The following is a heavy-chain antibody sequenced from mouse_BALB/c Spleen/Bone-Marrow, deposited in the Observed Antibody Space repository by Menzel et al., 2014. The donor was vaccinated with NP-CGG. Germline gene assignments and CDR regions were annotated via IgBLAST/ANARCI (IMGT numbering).Heavy chain of an antibody. Sequence: LQQSGSELVRPGASVKLSCKASGYTFTSYWMHWVKQRPGQGLEWIGNIYPGSGSTNYDEKFKGKATLTVDTSSSTAYMQLSGLTSEDSAVYYCTNHYFDYWGQGTTLTVSS. CDR3: TNHYFDY. CDR1: GYTFTSYW. CDR2: IYPGSGST. V-gene: IGHV1S22*01. J-gene: IGHJ2*01.